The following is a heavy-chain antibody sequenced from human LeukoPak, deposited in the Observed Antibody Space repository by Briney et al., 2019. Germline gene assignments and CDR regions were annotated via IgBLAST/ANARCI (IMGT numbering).Heavy chain of an antibody. Sequence: SETLSLTCTVSGGSISSSSYYWGWIRQPPGKGLEWIGSIYYSGSTFYNPSLKSRVTISVDTSKNQFSLKLSSVTATDTAVYYCAKTQTRVVWGKGTTVTVSS. CDR1: GGSISSSSYY. D-gene: IGHD3-10*01. V-gene: IGHV4-39*01. CDR2: IYYSGST. CDR3: AKTQTRVV. J-gene: IGHJ6*04.